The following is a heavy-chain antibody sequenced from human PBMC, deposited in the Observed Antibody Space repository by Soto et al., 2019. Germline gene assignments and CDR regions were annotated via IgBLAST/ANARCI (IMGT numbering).Heavy chain of an antibody. CDR3: ARLGGSGSYTVDY. CDR1: GFTFGSYG. V-gene: IGHV3-33*01. D-gene: IGHD3-10*01. J-gene: IGHJ4*02. Sequence: QVQLVESGGGVVQPGRSLRLSCVASGFTFGSYGMHWVRQAPGKGLEWVALIWYDGSNKYYADSVKGRFTISRDNSKNTLYLQMNSRRAEDTAVYYCARLGGSGSYTVDYWGQGTLVTVSS. CDR2: IWYDGSNK.